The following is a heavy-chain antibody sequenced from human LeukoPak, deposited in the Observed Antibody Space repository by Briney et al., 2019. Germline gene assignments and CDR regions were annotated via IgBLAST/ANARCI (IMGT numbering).Heavy chain of an antibody. V-gene: IGHV3-21*01. CDR2: ISSSSSYI. J-gene: IGHJ3*02. CDR1: GFTFSSYS. D-gene: IGHD6-13*01. CDR3: VRAAAGTDAFDI. Sequence: GSLRLSCAASGFTFSSYSMNWVRQAPGKGLEWVSSISSSSSYIYYADSVKGRFTISRDNAKNSLYLQMNSLRAEDTAVYYCVRAAAGTDAFDIWGQGTMVTVSS.